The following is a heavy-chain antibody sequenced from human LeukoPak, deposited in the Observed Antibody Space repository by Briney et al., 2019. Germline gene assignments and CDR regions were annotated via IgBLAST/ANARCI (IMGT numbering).Heavy chain of an antibody. Sequence: ASVKVSCKASGYTFTDYYMHWVRQAPGQGFEWMGWINPNDGDTNYAQKFQGRVTMTRDTSISTAHMEVSRLRSDDTAVYYCAAANFLCCSSTTCLFDYWGQGTLVTVSS. CDR3: AAANFLCCSSTTCLFDY. D-gene: IGHD2-2*01. CDR1: GYTFTDYY. V-gene: IGHV1-2*02. J-gene: IGHJ4*02. CDR2: INPNDGDT.